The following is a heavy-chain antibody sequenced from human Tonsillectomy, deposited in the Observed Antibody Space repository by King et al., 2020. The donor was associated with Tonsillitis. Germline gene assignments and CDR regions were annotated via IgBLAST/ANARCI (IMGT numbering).Heavy chain of an antibody. CDR3: ATTGLIDELSDF. D-gene: IGHD1-14*01. CDR2: ILYDGSKK. V-gene: IGHV3-30*03. Sequence: VQLVESGGGVVQPGRSLRLSCAASGFTFSRNGMHWVRQAPGKGLEWVALILYDGSKKYYADSVKGRFTISRDNSKNTLYLQMNSLRAEDTAVYYCATTGLIDELSDFWGQGTLVTVSS. CDR1: GFTFSRNG. J-gene: IGHJ4*02.